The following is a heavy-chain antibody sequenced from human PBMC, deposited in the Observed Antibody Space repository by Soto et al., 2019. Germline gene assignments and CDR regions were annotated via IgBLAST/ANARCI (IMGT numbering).Heavy chain of an antibody. CDR3: ARHTQQTAGFHGWYYYYYMDV. Sequence: GESLKISCKGSGYSFTSYWIGWVRQMPGKGLEWMGIIYPGDSDTRYSPSFQGQVTISADKSISTAYLQWSSLKASDTAMYYCARHTQQTAGFHGWYYYYYMDVWGKGTTVTVSS. CDR2: IYPGDSDT. V-gene: IGHV5-51*01. J-gene: IGHJ6*03. CDR1: GYSFTSYW. D-gene: IGHD2-21*02.